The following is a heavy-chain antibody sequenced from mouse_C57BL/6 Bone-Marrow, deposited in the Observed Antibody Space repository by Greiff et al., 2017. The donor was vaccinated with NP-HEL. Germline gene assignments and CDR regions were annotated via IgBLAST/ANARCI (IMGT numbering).Heavy chain of an antibody. D-gene: IGHD3-1*01. CDR1: GFTFSDYG. Sequence: EVKLVESGGGLVQPGGSLKLSCAASGFTFSDYGMAWVRQAPRKGPEWVAFISNLAYSIYYADTVTGRFTISRENAKNTLYLAMSSLRSEDTAMYYCARHRGPYYYAMDYWGQGTSVTVSS. CDR2: ISNLAYSI. V-gene: IGHV5-15*01. J-gene: IGHJ4*01. CDR3: ARHRGPYYYAMDY.